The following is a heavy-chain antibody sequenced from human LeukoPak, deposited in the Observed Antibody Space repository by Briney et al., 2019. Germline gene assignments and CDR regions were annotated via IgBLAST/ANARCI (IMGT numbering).Heavy chain of an antibody. CDR3: ARFEQQLVEGAIAYYDYYYLDV. D-gene: IGHD6-13*01. CDR1: GYTFTSYD. J-gene: IGHJ6*03. CDR2: MNPNSGNT. Sequence: ASVKVSCKASGYTFTSYDINWVRQATGQGLEWMGWMNPNSGNTGYAQKFQGRVTMTRNTSISTAYMELSSLRSEDTAVYYCARFEQQLVEGAIAYYDYYYLDVWGKGTTVTVSS. V-gene: IGHV1-8*01.